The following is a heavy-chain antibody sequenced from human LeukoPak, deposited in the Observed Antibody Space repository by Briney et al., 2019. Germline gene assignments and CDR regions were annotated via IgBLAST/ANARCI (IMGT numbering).Heavy chain of an antibody. Sequence: ASVKVSCKASGYTFTSYGISWVRQAPGQGLEWMGWISAYNGNTNYAQKLQGRVTMTTDTSSSTAYMELRSLRSDDTAVYYCAKDNPMHKTTVPQDGYFQHWGQGTLVTVSS. CDR3: AKDNPMHKTTVPQDGYFQH. CDR1: GYTFTSYG. V-gene: IGHV1-18*01. CDR2: ISAYNGNT. D-gene: IGHD4-17*01. J-gene: IGHJ1*01.